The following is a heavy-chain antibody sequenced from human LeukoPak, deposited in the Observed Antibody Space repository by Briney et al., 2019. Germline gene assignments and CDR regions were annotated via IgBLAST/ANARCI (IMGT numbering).Heavy chain of an antibody. D-gene: IGHD3-16*01. CDR1: GGSISSSSYY. V-gene: IGHV4-39*01. CDR2: IYYSGST. Sequence: SETLSLTCTVSGGSISSSSYYWGWIRQPPGKGLEWIGSIYYSGSTYYNPSLKSRVTISVDTSKNQFSLKLSSVTAADTAVYYCARQFMITSGEVKWGQGTLVTVSS. CDR3: ARQFMITSGEVK. J-gene: IGHJ4*02.